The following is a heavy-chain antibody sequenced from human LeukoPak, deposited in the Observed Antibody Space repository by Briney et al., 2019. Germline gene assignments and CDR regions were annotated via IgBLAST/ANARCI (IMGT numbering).Heavy chain of an antibody. Sequence: SSETLSLTCAIYGASLNDYWWTWVRQPPGVGLEWIGEVTDGGYTNYKSSLKSRVSISVDISKNQFSLRLPSVTAADTAMYFCARITARGGSDNAFDVWGQGTMIIVSS. CDR1: GASLNDYW. D-gene: IGHD2-15*01. V-gene: IGHV4-34*01. J-gene: IGHJ3*01. CDR3: ARITARGGSDNAFDV. CDR2: VTDGGYT.